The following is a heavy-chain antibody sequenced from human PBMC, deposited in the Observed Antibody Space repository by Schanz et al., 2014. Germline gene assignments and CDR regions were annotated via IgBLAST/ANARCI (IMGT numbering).Heavy chain of an antibody. Sequence: QVQLQQWGAGLLKPSETLSLTCGVFGGSFSGYYWSWIRQPPGKGLEWIGEIYHTGSTNYNPPLNNRVTISGGTSKTQYSLKQSSVTDADTAVYYCARGNNFDYGDAFFNCYYYYMDVWGKGTTVTVSS. CDR3: ARGNNFDYGDAFFNCYYYYMDV. D-gene: IGHD4-17*01. V-gene: IGHV4-34*01. CDR1: GGSFSGYY. J-gene: IGHJ6*03. CDR2: IYHTGST.